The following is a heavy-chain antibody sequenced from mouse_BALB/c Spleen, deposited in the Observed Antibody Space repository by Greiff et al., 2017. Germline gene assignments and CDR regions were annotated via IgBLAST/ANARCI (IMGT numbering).Heavy chain of an antibody. Sequence: QVQLKQSGAELAKPGASVKMSCKASGYTFTSYWMHWVKQRPGQGLEWIGYINPSTGYTEYNQKFKDKATLTADKSSSTAYMQLSSLTSEDSAVYYCARGGQEYYFDYWGQGTTLTVSS. CDR1: GYTFTSYW. J-gene: IGHJ2*01. CDR2: INPSTGYT. V-gene: IGHV1-7*01. D-gene: IGHD3-3*01. CDR3: ARGGQEYYFDY.